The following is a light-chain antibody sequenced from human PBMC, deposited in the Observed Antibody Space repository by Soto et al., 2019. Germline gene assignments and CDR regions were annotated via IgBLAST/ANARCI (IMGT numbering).Light chain of an antibody. CDR2: AAS. V-gene: IGKV3-20*01. Sequence: EIVLTQSPGTLSLSPGERATLSCRASQSVSSSFLAWYQQRPGQAPRLLIYAASNTAPGIPDRFSGSGSGTVFTLTISRLEPEDVAVYYCQEYGMSRTFGQGTKVEIK. CDR3: QEYGMSRT. CDR1: QSVSSSF. J-gene: IGKJ1*01.